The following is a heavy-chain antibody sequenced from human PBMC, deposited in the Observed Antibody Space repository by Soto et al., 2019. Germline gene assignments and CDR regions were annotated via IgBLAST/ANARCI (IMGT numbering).Heavy chain of an antibody. D-gene: IGHD6-19*01. V-gene: IGHV3-33*01. CDR3: ARERAVTGGTYYFDR. J-gene: IGHJ4*02. CDR1: GFTFNTFG. Sequence: GGSLRLSCAASGFTFNTFGMHWVRQAPGKGPEWVALLWYDGSNKYYADSVKGRFTISRDNPRNTLYLQMNNLRVEDTAVYYCARERAVTGGTYYFDRWGQGTLVTVSS. CDR2: LWYDGSNK.